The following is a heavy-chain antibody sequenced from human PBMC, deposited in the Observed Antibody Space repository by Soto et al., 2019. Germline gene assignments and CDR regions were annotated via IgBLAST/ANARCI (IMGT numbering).Heavy chain of an antibody. CDR2: IIPIFGTA. CDR1: GGTFSSYA. J-gene: IGHJ5*02. Sequence: QVQLVQSGAEVKKPGSSVKVSCTASGGTFSSYAISWVRQAPGQGLEWMGGIIPIFGTANYAQKFQGRVTITADESTSTAYMELSSLRSEDTAVYYCARGVTMVRGASGYWFDPWGQGTLVTVSS. D-gene: IGHD3-10*01. CDR3: ARGVTMVRGASGYWFDP. V-gene: IGHV1-69*01.